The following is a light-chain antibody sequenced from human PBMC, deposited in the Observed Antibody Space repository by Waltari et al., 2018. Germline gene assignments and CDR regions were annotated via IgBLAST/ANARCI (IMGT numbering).Light chain of an antibody. CDR1: QLGDKH. CDR3: QAWDSSTAV. CDR2: QDT. J-gene: IGLJ2*01. Sequence: SHELIQPPSVSVSPGQTASITCSGDQLGDKHVCWYQQKPGQSPLLVIYQDTKRPSGIPERFSGSNSGNTATLTISGTQAMDEADYYCQAWDSSTAVFGGGTKLTVL. V-gene: IGLV3-1*01.